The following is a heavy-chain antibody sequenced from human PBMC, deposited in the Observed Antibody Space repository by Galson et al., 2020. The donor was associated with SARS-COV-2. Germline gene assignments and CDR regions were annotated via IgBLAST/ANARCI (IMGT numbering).Heavy chain of an antibody. CDR2: ISYDGSNK. CDR1: GFTSSSYA. Sequence: GGSLRLSCAASGFTSSSYAMHWVRQAPGKGLEWVAVISYDGSNKYYADSVKGRFTISRDNSKNTLYLQMNSLRAEDTAVYYCARARGGTYYDSSDYWGQGTLVTVSS. D-gene: IGHD3-22*01. CDR3: ARARGGTYYDSSDY. V-gene: IGHV3-30*04. J-gene: IGHJ4*02.